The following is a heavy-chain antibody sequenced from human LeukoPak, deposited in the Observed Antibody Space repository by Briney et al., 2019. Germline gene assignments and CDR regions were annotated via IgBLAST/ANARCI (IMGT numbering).Heavy chain of an antibody. CDR2: ISSSSSYI. D-gene: IGHD6-19*01. Sequence: GGSLRLSCAASGFTFSSYSMNWVRQAPGKGLEWVSSISSSSSYIYYADSVKGRFTISRDNAKNSLYLQMNSLRAEDTAVYYCARDSSVAGDFDYWGQGTLVTVSS. CDR1: GFTFSSYS. CDR3: ARDSSVAGDFDY. V-gene: IGHV3-21*01. J-gene: IGHJ4*02.